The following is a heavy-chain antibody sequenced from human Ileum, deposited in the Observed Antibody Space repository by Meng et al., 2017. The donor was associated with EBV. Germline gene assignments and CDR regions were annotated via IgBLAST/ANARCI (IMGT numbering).Heavy chain of an antibody. Sequence: QVQPHEAGPCLVKSSEAPPLPCTVSGGSISSSNPYWGWIRQPPGKGLEWIANIYYSGSTYYNPSLKSRVTISVDTSKNQFSLKLSSVTAADTAVYYCARVPSYYYDSRGYVTPFDYWGQGTLVTVSS. CDR3: ARVPSYYYDSRGYVTPFDY. J-gene: IGHJ4*02. V-gene: IGHV4-39*07. CDR1: GGSISSSNPY. CDR2: IYYSGST. D-gene: IGHD3-22*01.